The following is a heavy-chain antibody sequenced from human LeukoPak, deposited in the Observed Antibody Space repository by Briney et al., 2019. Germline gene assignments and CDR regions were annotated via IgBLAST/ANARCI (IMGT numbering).Heavy chain of an antibody. J-gene: IGHJ3*02. V-gene: IGHV4-38-2*02. CDR2: IYYSGST. CDR1: GYSISSGYY. D-gene: IGHD3-22*01. Sequence: SETLSLTCTVSGYSISSGYYWGWIRPPPGKGLEWIGSIYYSGSTYYNPSLKRRVTISGDTSKNQFSLKLSSVTAADTAVYYCARDYSAEDYDSSGSDAFDIWGQGTMVTVSS. CDR3: ARDYSAEDYDSSGSDAFDI.